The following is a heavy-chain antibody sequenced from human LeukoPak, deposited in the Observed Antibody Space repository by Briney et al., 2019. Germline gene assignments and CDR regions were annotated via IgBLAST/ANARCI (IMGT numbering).Heavy chain of an antibody. D-gene: IGHD4-17*01. V-gene: IGHV4-39*01. Sequence: SETLSLTCTVSGGSIGSSSYYWVWICQPPGKGLEWIGSIYYSGSTYYNPSLKSRVTISVDTSKNQFSLQLSSVTAADTAVYYCARHSSMTTVTFDYWGQGTLVTVSS. J-gene: IGHJ4*02. CDR3: ARHSSMTTVTFDY. CDR2: IYYSGST. CDR1: GGSIGSSSYY.